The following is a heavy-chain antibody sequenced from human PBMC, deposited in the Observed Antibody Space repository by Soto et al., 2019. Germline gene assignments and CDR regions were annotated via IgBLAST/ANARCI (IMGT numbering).Heavy chain of an antibody. Sequence: QVQLQESGPGLVKPSQTLSLTCTVSGGSISSGGYYWSWIRQHPGKGLEWIGYIYYSGSTYYSPSLKSRVTISVDTSKNQFSLKLSSVTAADTAVYYCARGKEDPPTYYFDYWGQGTLVTVSS. CDR1: GGSISSGGYY. CDR2: IYYSGST. J-gene: IGHJ4*02. CDR3: ARGKEDPPTYYFDY. V-gene: IGHV4-31*03.